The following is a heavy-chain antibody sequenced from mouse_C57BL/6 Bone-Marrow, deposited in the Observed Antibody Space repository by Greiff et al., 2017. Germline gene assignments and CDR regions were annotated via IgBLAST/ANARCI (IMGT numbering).Heavy chain of an antibody. CDR2: INYDGSST. CDR3: AREASNSYAMDY. V-gene: IGHV5-16*01. J-gene: IGHJ4*01. Sequence: EVKLVESEGGLVQPGSSMKLSCTASGFTFSDYYMAWVRQVPEKGLEWVANINYDGSSTYYLDSLKSRFIISRDNAKNILYLQMSSLKSEDTATYYCAREASNSYAMDYWGQGTSVTVSS. D-gene: IGHD2-5*01. CDR1: GFTFSDYY.